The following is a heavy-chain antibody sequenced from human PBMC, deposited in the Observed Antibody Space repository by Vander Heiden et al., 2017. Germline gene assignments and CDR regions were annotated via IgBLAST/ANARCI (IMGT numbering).Heavy chain of an antibody. Sequence: EVQLVESGGGLVQPGGSLSLSCAASGFTFSSYDMDWVRQATGKGLEWVYAIGTTGEPYYPGSVKGRLTISRENAKNSLYLQMNSLRAGDTAVYYCAIAYGDYVGGMDVWGQGTTVTVSS. CDR3: AIAYGDYVGGMDV. D-gene: IGHD4-17*01. CDR2: IGTTGEP. CDR1: GFTFSSYD. V-gene: IGHV3-13*05. J-gene: IGHJ6*02.